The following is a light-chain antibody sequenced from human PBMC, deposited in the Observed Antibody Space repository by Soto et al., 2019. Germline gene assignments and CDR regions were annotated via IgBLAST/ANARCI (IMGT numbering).Light chain of an antibody. CDR3: SSYVTSGTLV. CDR1: SSDIGGSDY. J-gene: IGLJ3*02. CDR2: EVS. Sequence: QSALTQAASVSGSPGQSITISCTGTSSDIGGSDYVSWYQKHPGKAPKVIIYEVSDRPSGVSDRFSGSKSGNTASLTISGRQAEDEADYYCSSYVTSGTLVFGGGTKLTVL. V-gene: IGLV2-14*01.